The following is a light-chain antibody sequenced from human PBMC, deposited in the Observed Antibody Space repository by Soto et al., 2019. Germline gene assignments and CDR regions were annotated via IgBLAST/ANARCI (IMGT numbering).Light chain of an antibody. J-gene: IGKJ1*01. CDR3: QQYGSSPRT. Sequence: VLTQSPGTLSLSPGDRATPSCRASQKIADNYLAWYQQKPGQAPRLIIYDASKRPTGIPERFSGSGSGTDFTLTISRLEPEDFAVYYCQQYGSSPRTFGQGTKVDIK. CDR1: QKIADNY. V-gene: IGKV3-20*01. CDR2: DAS.